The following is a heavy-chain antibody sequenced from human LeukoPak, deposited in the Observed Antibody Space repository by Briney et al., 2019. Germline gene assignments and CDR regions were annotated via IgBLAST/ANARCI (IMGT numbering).Heavy chain of an antibody. CDR3: ARDRSPGY. D-gene: IGHD2-8*02. CDR2: ISSSGSTI. V-gene: IGHV3-48*03. J-gene: IGHJ4*02. Sequence: GGSLRLSCVASGSSISSYELNWVRQAPGKGLEWISYISSSGSTIYYADSVKGRFTISRDNAKSSLYLEMNSLRVEDTAVYYCARDRSPGYWGQGTLVTVSS. CDR1: GSSISSYE.